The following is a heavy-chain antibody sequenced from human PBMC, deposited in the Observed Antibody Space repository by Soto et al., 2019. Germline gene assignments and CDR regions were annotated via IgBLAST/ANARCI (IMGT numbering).Heavy chain of an antibody. CDR2: IYYSGST. J-gene: IGHJ4*02. CDR3: ARILRRGYSYGYYFAY. V-gene: IGHV4-31*03. Sequence: QVQLQESGPGLVKPSQTLSLTCTVSGGSISSGGYYWSWIRQHPGKGLEGIGYIYYSGSTYYNPSLKRRVTISVDTSTNQFSLKLSSVTAADTAVYYCARILRRGYSYGYYFAYWGQGTLVTVSS. CDR1: GGSISSGGYY. D-gene: IGHD5-18*01.